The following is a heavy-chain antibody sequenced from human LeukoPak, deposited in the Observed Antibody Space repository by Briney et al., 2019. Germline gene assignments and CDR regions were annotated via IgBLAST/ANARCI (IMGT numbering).Heavy chain of an antibody. V-gene: IGHV3-30*19. CDR1: GFIFSSYG. Sequence: GGSLRLSCAASGFIFSSYGMHWVRQAPGKGLEWVAVIWYDGSNKYYADSVKGRFTISRDNSKNTLYLQMNSLRAEDTAVYYCARESYYYDSSGYYHDYWGQGTLVTVSS. J-gene: IGHJ4*02. CDR3: ARESYYYDSSGYYHDY. CDR2: IWYDGSNK. D-gene: IGHD3-22*01.